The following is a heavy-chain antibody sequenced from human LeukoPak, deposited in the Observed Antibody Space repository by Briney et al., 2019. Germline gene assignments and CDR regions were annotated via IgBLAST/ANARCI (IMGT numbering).Heavy chain of an antibody. CDR2: IIPIFGTA. D-gene: IGHD3-10*01. CDR1: GGAFSSYA. J-gene: IGHJ4*02. Sequence: SVKVSCKASGGAFSSYAISWVRQAPGQGLEWMGRIIPIFGTANYAQKFQGRVTITTDESTSTAYMELSSLRSEDTAVYYCASHLVYGSGSYYSGLGESNYWGQGTLVTVSS. CDR3: ASHLVYGSGSYYSGLGESNY. V-gene: IGHV1-69*05.